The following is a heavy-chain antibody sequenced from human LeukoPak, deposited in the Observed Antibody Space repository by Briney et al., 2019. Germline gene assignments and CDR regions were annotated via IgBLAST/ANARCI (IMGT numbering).Heavy chain of an antibody. CDR1: GFTFSSYW. CDR3: ASWLYYDRRFDY. J-gene: IGHJ4*02. CDR2: IKQDGSEK. D-gene: IGHD3-22*01. Sequence: PGGSLRLSCAASGFTFSSYWMSWVRQAPGKGLEWVANIKQDGSEKYYVDSVKGRFTISRGNAKNSLYLQMNSLRAEDTAVYYCASWLYYDRRFDYWGQGTLVTVSS. V-gene: IGHV3-7*01.